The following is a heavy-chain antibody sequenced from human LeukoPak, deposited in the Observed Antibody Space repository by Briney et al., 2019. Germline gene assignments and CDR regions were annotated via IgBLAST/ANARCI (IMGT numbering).Heavy chain of an antibody. Sequence: PSETLSLTCAVYGGSFSGYYWSWIRQPPGKGLEWIGEINHSGSTTYNPSLKSRVTISVDTSKNQFSLKLSSVTAADTAVYYCARGRVQLVSYYYYYMDVWGKGTTVTVSS. CDR2: INHSGST. J-gene: IGHJ6*03. CDR3: ARGRVQLVSYYYYYMDV. D-gene: IGHD6-13*01. CDR1: GGSFSGYY. V-gene: IGHV4-34*01.